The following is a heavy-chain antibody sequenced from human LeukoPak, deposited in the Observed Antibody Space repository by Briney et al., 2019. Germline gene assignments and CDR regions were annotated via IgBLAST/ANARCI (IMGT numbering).Heavy chain of an antibody. V-gene: IGHV3-33*01. Sequence: PGRSLRLSCVASGFTFSSHGMHWVRQAPGKGLEWVAVIWYDGSHRYYPDSVKGRFTISRDNSKNTLFLQMDSLRVDDTAVYYCVRDNAAADGALDYWGQGSLVTLSS. CDR3: VRDNAAADGALDY. D-gene: IGHD5-24*01. CDR1: GFTFSSHG. CDR2: IWYDGSHR. J-gene: IGHJ4*02.